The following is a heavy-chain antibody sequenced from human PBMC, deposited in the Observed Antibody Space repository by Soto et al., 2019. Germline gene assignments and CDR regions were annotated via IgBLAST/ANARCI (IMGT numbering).Heavy chain of an antibody. V-gene: IGHV1-2*02. D-gene: IGHD3-10*02. CDR2: INPKFGDT. Sequence: QVRLVQSGAEVKEPGDSVRVSCEASGYTFTAYHIHWVRRAPGQGLEWMGWINPKFGDTGYAQDFQGRVSMTSDMSISTVYMELSRLTSDDTAIYYCARNMDYYYGRGSGNGHGVWGQGTTVTVFS. J-gene: IGHJ6*02. CDR3: ARNMDYYYGRGSGNGHGV. CDR1: GYTFTAYH.